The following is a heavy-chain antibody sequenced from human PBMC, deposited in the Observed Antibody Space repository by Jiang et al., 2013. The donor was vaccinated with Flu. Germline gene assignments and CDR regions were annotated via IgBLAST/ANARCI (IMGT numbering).Heavy chain of an antibody. J-gene: IGHJ4*02. CDR1: GGSISNSY. D-gene: IGHD1-7*01. CDR3: ARLPRTTSRDY. V-gene: IGHV4-59*12. CDR2: IYYTGST. Sequence: LLKPSETLSLTCTVSGGSISNSYWSWIRQSPGKGLEWVGHIYYTGSTNYNPSLKSRVTIPVDTSKNQFSLKLSSVTAADTAVYYCARLPRTTSRDYWGQGTLVIVSS.